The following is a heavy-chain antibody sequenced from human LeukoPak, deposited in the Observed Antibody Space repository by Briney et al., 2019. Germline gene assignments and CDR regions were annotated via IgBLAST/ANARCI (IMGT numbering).Heavy chain of an antibody. CDR2: ILPGDSAI. CDR3: ARLTGDRMDY. CDR1: GHHFGNYW. D-gene: IGHD1-20*01. Sequence: GESLKISCKGSGHHFGNYWIVWVRQMPGKGLEWMGTILPGDSAITYSPSFQGQVTISADKSISTVYLQWSSLKASDSAMYYCARLTGDRMDYWGQGTLVTVSS. J-gene: IGHJ4*02. V-gene: IGHV5-51*01.